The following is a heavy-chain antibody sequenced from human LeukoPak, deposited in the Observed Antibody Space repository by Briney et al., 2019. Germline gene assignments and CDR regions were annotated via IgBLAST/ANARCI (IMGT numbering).Heavy chain of an antibody. J-gene: IGHJ5*02. CDR3: ARGVTGTVPRFDP. Sequence: SVKVSCKASGGTFSSYAISWVRQAPGQGLEWMGGIIPIFGTANYAQKFQGRVTITADESTSTAYMELSSLRSEDTAVYYCARGVTGTVPRFDPWGQGTLLTVSS. D-gene: IGHD1-20*01. CDR2: IIPIFGTA. CDR1: GGTFSSYA. V-gene: IGHV1-69*13.